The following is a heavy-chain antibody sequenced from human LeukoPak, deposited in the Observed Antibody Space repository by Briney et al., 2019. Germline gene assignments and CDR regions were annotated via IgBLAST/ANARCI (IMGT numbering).Heavy chain of an antibody. CDR3: ARHAVPNSSENWFDP. Sequence: SETLSLTCAVSGYSISSDYYWGWIRQPPGKGLEWIGSIYYSGSTYYNPSLKSRVTISVDTSKNQFSLKLSSVTAADTAVYYCARHAVPNSSENWFDPWGQGTLVTVSS. CDR1: GYSISSDYY. J-gene: IGHJ5*02. V-gene: IGHV4-38-2*01. D-gene: IGHD6-19*01. CDR2: IYYSGST.